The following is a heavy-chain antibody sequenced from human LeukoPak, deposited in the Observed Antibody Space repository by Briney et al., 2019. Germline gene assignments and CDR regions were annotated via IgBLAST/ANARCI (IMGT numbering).Heavy chain of an antibody. D-gene: IGHD6-25*01. CDR1: GFTFSSYG. V-gene: IGHV3-33*01. CDR3: ASSRASSDLGY. Sequence: PGGSLRLSCAASGFTFSSYGMHWVRQAPGKGLEWVAVIWYDGSNKYYADSVKGRFTISRDNSKNALYLQMNSLRAEDTAVYYCASSRASSDLGYWGQGTLVTVSS. CDR2: IWYDGSNK. J-gene: IGHJ4*02.